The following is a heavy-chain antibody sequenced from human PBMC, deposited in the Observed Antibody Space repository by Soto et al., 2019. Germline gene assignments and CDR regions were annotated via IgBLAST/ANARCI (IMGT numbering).Heavy chain of an antibody. CDR1: GFTFSNAW. CDR2: IKSKTDGGTT. V-gene: IGHV3-15*01. CDR3: TTPGIAAAGSAGGYVPYYMDV. J-gene: IGHJ6*03. Sequence: EVQLVESGGGLVKPGGSLRLSCAASGFTFSNAWMSWVRQAPGKGLEWVGRIKSKTDGGTTDYAAPVKGRFTISRDDSKNTLYLQMNSLKTEDTAVYYCTTPGIAAAGSAGGYVPYYMDVWGKGTTVTVSS. D-gene: IGHD6-13*01.